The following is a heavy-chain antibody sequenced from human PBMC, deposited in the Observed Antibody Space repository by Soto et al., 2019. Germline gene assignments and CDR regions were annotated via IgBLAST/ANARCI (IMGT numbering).Heavy chain of an antibody. CDR2: ISYDGSNK. V-gene: IGHV3-30*18. Sequence: GGSLRLSCAASGFTFSSYGMHWVRQAPGKGLEWVAVISYDGSNKYYADSVKGRFTISRDNSKNTLYLQMNSLRAEDTAVYYCAKDRDYSGSTSYWGQGTLVTVSS. J-gene: IGHJ4*02. CDR3: AKDRDYSGSTSY. CDR1: GFTFSSYG. D-gene: IGHD1-26*01.